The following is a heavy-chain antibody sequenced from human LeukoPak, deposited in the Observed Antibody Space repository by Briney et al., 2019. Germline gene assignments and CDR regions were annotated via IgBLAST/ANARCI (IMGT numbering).Heavy chain of an antibody. J-gene: IGHJ4*02. CDR1: GFTFSSYG. CDR2: IRYDGSNK. V-gene: IGHV3-30*02. Sequence: PGGSLRLSCAASGFTFSSYGMHWVRQAPGKGLEWVAFIRYDGSNKYYADSVKGRFTISRDNSKNTLYLQMNSLRAEDTAVYYCAKSVVVVAATKGAFDYWGQGTLVTVSS. CDR3: AKSVVVVAATKGAFDY. D-gene: IGHD2-15*01.